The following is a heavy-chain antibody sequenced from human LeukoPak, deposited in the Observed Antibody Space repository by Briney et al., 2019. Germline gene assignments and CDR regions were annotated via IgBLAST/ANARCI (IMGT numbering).Heavy chain of an antibody. CDR2: IWYDGSRQ. J-gene: IGHJ5*02. V-gene: IGHV3-33*01. CDR3: AREVGYGDYDL. CDR1: GYIFSSHG. Sequence: GGSLRLSCAASGYIFSSHGMHWVRRAPGKGLEWVAAIWYDGSRQLYADSVKGRFTISRDDSKNTLYLQMNNLGAEDTAVYYCAREVGYGDYDLWGQGTLVTVSS. D-gene: IGHD4-17*01.